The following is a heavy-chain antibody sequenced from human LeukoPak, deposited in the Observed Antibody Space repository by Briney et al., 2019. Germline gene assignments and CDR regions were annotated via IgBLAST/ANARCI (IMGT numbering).Heavy chain of an antibody. D-gene: IGHD5-18*01. J-gene: IGHJ5*02. V-gene: IGHV4-34*01. Sequence: PSETLSLTCAVYGGSFSGYYWSWIRQPPGKGLEWIGEINHSGSTNYNPSLKSRVTISVDTSENQFSLKLSSVTAADTAVYYCARDGYWGRFDPWGQGTLVTVSS. CDR1: GGSFSGYY. CDR3: ARDGYWGRFDP. CDR2: INHSGST.